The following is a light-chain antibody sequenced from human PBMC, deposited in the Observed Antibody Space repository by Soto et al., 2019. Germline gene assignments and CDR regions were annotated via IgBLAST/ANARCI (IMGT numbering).Light chain of an antibody. CDR3: SSFTDGNNLV. Sequence: QSFLTQSPSASGSPGQSVTIAFTATSSYIGGYNSVSWYQQHPGKAPKVMIYDVTKRPSGVPDRFSGSKSGNTASLTVSALQAEDEADYYCSSFTDGNNLVFGTGTKVTVL. J-gene: IGLJ1*01. V-gene: IGLV2-8*01. CDR2: DVT. CDR1: SSYIGGYNS.